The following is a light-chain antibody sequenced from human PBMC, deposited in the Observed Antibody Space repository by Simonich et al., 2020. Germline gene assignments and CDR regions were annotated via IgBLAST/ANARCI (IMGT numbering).Light chain of an antibody. V-gene: IGKV4-1*01. CDR2: WAS. CDR1: QIVLYSSNNKNY. CDR3: QQYYSTPFT. Sequence: DIVMTQSPDSLAVSLGERATINCKSSQIVLYSSNNKNYLAWYQQTPGQPPKLLIYWASTRESGVPDLFSGSGSGTDFTLTISSLQAEDVAVYYCQQYYSTPFTFGPGTKVDIK. J-gene: IGKJ3*01.